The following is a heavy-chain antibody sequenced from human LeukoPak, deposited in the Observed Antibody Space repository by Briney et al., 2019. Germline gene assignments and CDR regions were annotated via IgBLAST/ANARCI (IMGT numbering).Heavy chain of an antibody. CDR2: ISSSSGTI. D-gene: IGHD4-11*01. V-gene: IGHV3-48*04. J-gene: IGHJ6*03. CDR1: GFTFSSYS. Sequence: GGSLRLSCAASGFTFSSYSMNWVRQAPGKGLEWVSYISSSSGTIYYADSVKGRFTISRDNAKSSLYPQMNSLRAEDTAVYYCARASNNYYYYYMDVWGKGTTVTVSS. CDR3: ARASNNYYYYYMDV.